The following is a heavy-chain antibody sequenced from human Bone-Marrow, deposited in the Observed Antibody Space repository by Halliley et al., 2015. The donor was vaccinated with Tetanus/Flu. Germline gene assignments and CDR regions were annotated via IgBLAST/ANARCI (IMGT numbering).Heavy chain of an antibody. J-gene: IGHJ4*02. D-gene: IGHD2-15*01. V-gene: IGHV5-10-1*01. Sequence: QLVQSGAGVKKPGESLRISCKGFGYSFSSYWISWVRQMPGKGLEWMGKIDPSDSYTDYSPSFQGHVTISADKSISTAYLRRSSLKASDTAMYYCARCSGNSCFTFDYWGQGTLVTVSS. CDR3: ARCSGNSCFTFDY. CDR1: GYSFSSYW. CDR2: IDPSDSYT.